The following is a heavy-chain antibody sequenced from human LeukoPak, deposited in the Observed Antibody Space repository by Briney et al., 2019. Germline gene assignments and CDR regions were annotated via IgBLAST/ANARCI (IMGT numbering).Heavy chain of an antibody. V-gene: IGHV4-34*01. CDR3: ARGNGDYVPAPPLDY. CDR2: INHSGGT. J-gene: IGHJ4*02. CDR1: GGSFSGYY. D-gene: IGHD4-17*01. Sequence: SETLSLTCAVYGGSFSGYYWSWIRQPPGKGLEWIGEINHSGGTNYNPSLKSRDTISVDTSKNQFSLKLSSVTAADTAVYYCARGNGDYVPAPPLDYWGQGTLVTVSS.